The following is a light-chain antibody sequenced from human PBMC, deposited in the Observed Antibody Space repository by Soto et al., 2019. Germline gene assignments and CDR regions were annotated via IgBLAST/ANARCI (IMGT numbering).Light chain of an antibody. Sequence: QSVLTQPAAVSGSPGQSITISCTGTSSDVWSYNLVSWYQQHPGKAPKLLIYEGSKRPSGVSNRFSGSKSGNTASLTISGLQAEDEADYYCCSYAGSSTLVFGGGAKLTVL. V-gene: IGLV2-23*01. CDR3: CSYAGSSTLV. CDR1: SSDVWSYNL. CDR2: EGS. J-gene: IGLJ2*01.